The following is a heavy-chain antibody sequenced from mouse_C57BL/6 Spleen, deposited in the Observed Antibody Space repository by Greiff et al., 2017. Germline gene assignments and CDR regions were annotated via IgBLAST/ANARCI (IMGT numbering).Heavy chain of an antibody. CDR3: ARGGYGSSYWYFDV. Sequence: VQLKESGGGLVQPGESLKLSCESNEYEFPSYDMSWVRKTPEKRLELVAAINSDGGSTYYPDTMERRFIISRDNAQKTLYLQMSSLRSEDTALYYCARGGYGSSYWYFDVWGTGTTVTVSS. V-gene: IGHV5-2*01. CDR1: EYEFPSYD. D-gene: IGHD1-1*01. J-gene: IGHJ1*03. CDR2: INSDGGST.